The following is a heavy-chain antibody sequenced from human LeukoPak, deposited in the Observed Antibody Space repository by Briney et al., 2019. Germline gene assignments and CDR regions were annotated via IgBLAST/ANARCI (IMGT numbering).Heavy chain of an antibody. Sequence: VASVKVSCKASGYTFTSYAIHWVRQAPGQRLEWMGWINAGNGITKYSQEFQGRVTITRDTSASTAYMELSSLRSDDVAVYYCARARYTNYAMDYWGQGTLVTVSS. CDR1: GYTFTSYA. J-gene: IGHJ4*02. CDR3: ARARYTNYAMDY. V-gene: IGHV1-3*03. D-gene: IGHD4-11*01. CDR2: INAGNGIT.